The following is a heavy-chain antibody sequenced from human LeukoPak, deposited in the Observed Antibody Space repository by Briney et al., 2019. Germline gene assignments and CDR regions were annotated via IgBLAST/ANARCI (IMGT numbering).Heavy chain of an antibody. CDR2: INPSGGST. Sequence: GASVKVSCKASGYTFTSYYMHWVRQALGQGLEWMGIINPSGGSTSYAQKFQGRVTMTRDTSTSTVYMGLSSLRSEDTAVYYCARSGSSGYYSRGWFDPWGQGTLVTVSS. CDR1: GYTFTSYY. J-gene: IGHJ5*02. V-gene: IGHV1-46*01. CDR3: ARSGSSGYYSRGWFDP. D-gene: IGHD3-22*01.